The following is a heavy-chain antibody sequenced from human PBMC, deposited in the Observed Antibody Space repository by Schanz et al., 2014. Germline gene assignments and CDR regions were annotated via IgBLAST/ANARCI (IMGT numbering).Heavy chain of an antibody. D-gene: IGHD1-1*01. J-gene: IGHJ5*02. CDR3: ARGRAYTAGNGMTGFDP. Sequence: QAELVESGGGVVQPGGSLRLSCEASGFIFSNHGMNWVRQAPGKGLEWVAIIHHDGSRTYYTASLKGRVTISRDNSQNMVYVEMNSLRVEDTAVYYCARGRAYTAGNGMTGFDPWGQGTLVTVSS. V-gene: IGHV3-30*02. CDR1: GFIFSNHG. CDR2: IHHDGSRT.